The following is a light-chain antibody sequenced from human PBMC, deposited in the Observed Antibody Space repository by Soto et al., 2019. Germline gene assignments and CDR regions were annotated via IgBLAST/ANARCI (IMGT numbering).Light chain of an antibody. CDR2: DTS. CDR1: TGAVTSGHW. Sequence: QAVVTQEPSLTVSPGGTVTLTCGSNTGAVTSGHWTYWFQQKPGQAPRTLIFDTSNKQSWTPARFSGSLLGGKAALTLSGAQPDDEADYYCLLSYSGVRVFGGGTKVTVL. J-gene: IGLJ3*02. CDR3: LLSYSGVRV. V-gene: IGLV7-46*01.